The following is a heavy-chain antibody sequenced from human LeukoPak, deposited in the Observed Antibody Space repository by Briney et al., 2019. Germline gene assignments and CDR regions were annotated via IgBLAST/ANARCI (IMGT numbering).Heavy chain of an antibody. CDR2: IYWDDDK. CDR1: GFSLSTGGVG. CDR3: AHSGIYYGSGSYGIYFQH. D-gene: IGHD3-10*01. V-gene: IGHV2-5*02. J-gene: IGHJ1*01. Sequence: KSGPTLVNPTQTLTLTCTFSGFSLSTGGVGVGWIRQPPGKALEWLALIYWDDDKRYSPSLKSRLTITKDTSKNQVVLTMTNMDPVDTATYYCAHSGIYYGSGSYGIYFQHWGQGTLVTVSS.